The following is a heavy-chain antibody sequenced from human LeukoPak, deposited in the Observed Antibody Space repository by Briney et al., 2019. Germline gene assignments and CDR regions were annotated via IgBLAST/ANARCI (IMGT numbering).Heavy chain of an antibody. Sequence: PGGSLRLSCAASGFTFSSYEMNWVRQAPGKGLEWVSSISSGSTYIYYADSVKGRFTISRDNAKNSLYLQMNSLRAEDTAVYYCARPDSSGWSTYYYYYYMDVWGKGTTVTVSS. CDR1: GFTFSSYE. J-gene: IGHJ6*03. CDR3: ARPDSSGWSTYYYYYYMDV. D-gene: IGHD6-19*01. V-gene: IGHV3-21*01. CDR2: ISSGSTYI.